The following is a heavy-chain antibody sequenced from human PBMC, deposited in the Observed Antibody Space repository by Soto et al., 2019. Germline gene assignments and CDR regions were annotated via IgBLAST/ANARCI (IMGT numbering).Heavy chain of an antibody. CDR3: ARDLLGYCSGNSCYDYYGMDV. V-gene: IGHV1-18*01. D-gene: IGHD2-15*01. CDR1: GYTFTTYG. J-gene: IGHJ6*02. Sequence: ASVKVSCKASGYTFTTYGISWVRQAPGQGLEWMGWISGYNGHTKYAQKFQGRVTMTTDTSTSTVYMDLRSLRSDDTAVYYCARDLLGYCSGNSCYDYYGMDVWGQGTTVTVSS. CDR2: ISGYNGHT.